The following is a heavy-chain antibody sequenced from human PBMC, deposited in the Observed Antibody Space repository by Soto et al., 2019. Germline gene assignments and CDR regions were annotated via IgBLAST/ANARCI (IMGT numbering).Heavy chain of an antibody. CDR1: GFTFSSYA. Sequence: EVQLLESGGGLVQPGGSLRLSCAASGFTFSSYAMSWVRQAPGKGLEWVSAISGSGGSTYYADSVKGRFTISRDNSKNTMYLKMNSLRAEDTAVYYCARSIAARSDAFDIWGQGTMVTVSS. CDR2: ISGSGGST. D-gene: IGHD6-6*01. CDR3: ARSIAARSDAFDI. J-gene: IGHJ3*02. V-gene: IGHV3-23*01.